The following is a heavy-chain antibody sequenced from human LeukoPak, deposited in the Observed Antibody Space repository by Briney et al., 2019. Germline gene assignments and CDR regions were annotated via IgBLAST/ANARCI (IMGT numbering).Heavy chain of an antibody. Sequence: ASVKVSCKASGYTFTSYGISWVRQAPGQGLEWMGWISAYSGNTSYAQRFQGRVTMSTEASTNTAYMELTSLRSDDTAIYFCARGSSSQYFRFWGQGTLVTVSS. J-gene: IGHJ1*01. V-gene: IGHV1-18*01. CDR2: ISAYSGNT. CDR3: ARGSSSQYFRF. D-gene: IGHD3-10*01. CDR1: GYTFTSYG.